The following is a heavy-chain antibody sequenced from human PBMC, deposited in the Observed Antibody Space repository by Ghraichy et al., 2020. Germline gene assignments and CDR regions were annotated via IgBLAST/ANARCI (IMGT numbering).Heavy chain of an antibody. V-gene: IGHV1-18*04. CDR2: ISAYNGNT. CDR1: GYTFTSYG. D-gene: IGHD1-26*01. Sequence: ASVKVSCKASGYTFTSYGISWVRQAPGQGLEWMGWISAYNGNTNYAQKLQGRVTMTTDTSTSTAYMELRSLRSDDTAVYYCARVGYSGELRPAGMDVWGQGTTVTVSS. CDR3: ARVGYSGELRPAGMDV. J-gene: IGHJ6*02.